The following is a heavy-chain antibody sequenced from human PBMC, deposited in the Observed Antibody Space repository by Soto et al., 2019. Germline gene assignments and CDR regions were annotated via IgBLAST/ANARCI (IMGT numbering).Heavy chain of an antibody. Sequence: ASVKVSCKASGYTFTSYYMHWVRQAPGQGLEWMGIINPSGGSTSYAQKFQGGVTMTRDTSTSTVYMELSSLRSEDTAVYYCARDGGPGYYDSSGYYASAGFQHWG. CDR3: ARDGGPGYYDSSGYYASAGFQH. J-gene: IGHJ1*01. V-gene: IGHV1-46*01. CDR1: GYTFTSYY. CDR2: INPSGGST. D-gene: IGHD3-22*01.